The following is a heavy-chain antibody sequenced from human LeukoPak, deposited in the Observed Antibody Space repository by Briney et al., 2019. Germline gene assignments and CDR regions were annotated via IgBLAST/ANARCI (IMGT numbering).Heavy chain of an antibody. CDR3: ATRPDTAMEFDY. J-gene: IGHJ4*02. CDR2: IYYSGST. Sequence: KPSETLSLTCTVSGGSISSSSYYWGWIRQPPGKGLEWIGSIYYSGSTYYNPSLKSRVTISVDTSKNQFSLKLSSVTAADTAVYYCATRPDTAMEFDYWGQGTLVTVSS. V-gene: IGHV4-39*07. D-gene: IGHD5-18*01. CDR1: GGSISSSSYY.